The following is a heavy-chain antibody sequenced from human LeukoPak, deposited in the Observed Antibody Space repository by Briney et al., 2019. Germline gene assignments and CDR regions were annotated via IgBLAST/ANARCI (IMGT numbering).Heavy chain of an antibody. V-gene: IGHV4-4*07. Sequence: PSETLSLTCTVSGGSISSYYWSWIRQPAGKGLEWIGRIYTSGSTNYNPSLKSRVTISVDTSKNQFSLKLSSVTAADTAVYYCARLRYSYGFPAFDIWGQGTMVTVSS. CDR1: GGSISSYY. J-gene: IGHJ3*02. CDR2: IYTSGST. D-gene: IGHD5-18*01. CDR3: ARLRYSYGFPAFDI.